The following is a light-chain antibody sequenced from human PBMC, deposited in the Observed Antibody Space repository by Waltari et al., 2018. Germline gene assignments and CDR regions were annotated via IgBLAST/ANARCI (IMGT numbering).Light chain of an antibody. J-gene: IGKJ1*01. CDR3: QQYVSLPAT. CDR1: QSVSKY. V-gene: IGKV3-20*01. Sequence: EIVLTKSPGPLSLSPGDTAIFPCRASQSVSKYLAWYQQKPGQAPRLLIFGASSRATGIPDRFSGSGSGTDLSLTISRVEPEDFAVYYCQQYVSLPATFGQGTKVEIE. CDR2: GAS.